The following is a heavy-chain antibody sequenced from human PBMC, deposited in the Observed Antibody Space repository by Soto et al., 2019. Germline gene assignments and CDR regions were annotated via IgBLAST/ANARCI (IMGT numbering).Heavy chain of an antibody. Sequence: QVQLVESGGGVVQPGRSLRLYCAASGFTFSRYGMNWVRQAPGKGLEWGAVISSEGSNKYYPYSVKGRFTITRDNSKNTLYLHMIGLRDEDTAVYYCAKQGGQEYSSSWYYFDYWGQGTLVTVSS. CDR3: AKQGGQEYSSSWYYFDY. D-gene: IGHD6-13*01. V-gene: IGHV3-30*18. J-gene: IGHJ4*02. CDR1: GFTFSRYG. CDR2: ISSEGSNK.